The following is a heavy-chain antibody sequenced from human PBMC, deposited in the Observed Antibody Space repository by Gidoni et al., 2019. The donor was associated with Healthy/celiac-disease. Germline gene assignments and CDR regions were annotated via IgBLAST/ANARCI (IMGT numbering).Heavy chain of an antibody. CDR1: GGTVSSYA. CDR3: ARDKNSGYCSSTSCYSYYYGMDV. Sequence: QVQLVQSGAEVKKPGSSVKVSCKASGGTVSSYASSWGRQAPGQGLEWMGGIIPIFGPATSAQKFQGRVTITADESTSTAYMELSSLRSEDTAVYYCARDKNSGYCSSTSCYSYYYGMDVWGQGTTVTVSS. CDR2: IIPIFGPA. V-gene: IGHV1-69*01. J-gene: IGHJ6*02. D-gene: IGHD2-2*01.